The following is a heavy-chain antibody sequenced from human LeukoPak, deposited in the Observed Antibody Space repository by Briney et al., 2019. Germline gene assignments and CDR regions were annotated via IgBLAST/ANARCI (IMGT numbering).Heavy chain of an antibody. CDR3: ARVVTWFDP. CDR2: IKEDGSML. Sequence: PGGSLRLSCAASGFTFSSFWMSWVRQAPGKGPEWVAHIKEDGSMLSYVDSVKGRFTISRDNAKNSVYLQMNSLRAEDTAVYYCARVVTWFDPWGQGSLVTVSS. CDR1: GFTFSSFW. V-gene: IGHV3-7*04. J-gene: IGHJ5*02.